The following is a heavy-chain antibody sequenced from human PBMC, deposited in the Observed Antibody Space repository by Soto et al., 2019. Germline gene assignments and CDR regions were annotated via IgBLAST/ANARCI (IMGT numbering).Heavy chain of an antibody. CDR2: IIPIFGTA. CDR1: GGTFSSYA. CDR3: AREGVAPYYYYGMDV. V-gene: IGHV1-69*05. J-gene: IGHJ6*02. D-gene: IGHD5-12*01. Sequence: SVKVSCKASGGTFSSYAISWVRQAPGQGLEWMGGIIPIFGTANYAQKLQGRVTMTTDTSTSTVHMEVRSLRSDDTAVYYCAREGVAPYYYYGMDVWGQGTPVTVSS.